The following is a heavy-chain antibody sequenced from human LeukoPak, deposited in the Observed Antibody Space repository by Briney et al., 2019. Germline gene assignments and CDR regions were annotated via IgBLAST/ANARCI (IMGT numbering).Heavy chain of an antibody. J-gene: IGHJ4*02. V-gene: IGHV3-33*06. CDR1: GFTFSSYG. CDR2: IWYDGSNK. Sequence: PGRSLRLSCAASGFTFSSYGMHWVRQAPGKGLEWVAVIWYDGSNKYYADSVKGRFTISRDNSKNTLFLQMNSLRAEDTAVYYCAKATYSSSWNLYFDYWGQGTLVTVSS. CDR3: AKATYSSSWNLYFDY. D-gene: IGHD6-13*01.